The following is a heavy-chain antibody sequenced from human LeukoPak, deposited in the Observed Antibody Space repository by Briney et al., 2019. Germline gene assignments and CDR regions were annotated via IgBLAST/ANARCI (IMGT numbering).Heavy chain of an antibody. D-gene: IGHD6-19*01. Sequence: PSETLSLTCTVSGGSISNYYWSWIRQPPGKGLEWIGYIHYSGSTNYNPSLKSRVTISVDTSKNQFSLKLSSVTAADTAVYYCARGASGYSSGWYGFWFDPWGQGTLVTVSS. CDR1: GGSISNYY. CDR2: IHYSGST. V-gene: IGHV4-59*12. J-gene: IGHJ5*02. CDR3: ARGASGYSSGWYGFWFDP.